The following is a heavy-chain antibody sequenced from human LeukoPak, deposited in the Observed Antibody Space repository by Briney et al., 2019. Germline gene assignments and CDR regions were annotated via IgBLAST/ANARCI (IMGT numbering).Heavy chain of an antibody. D-gene: IGHD3-9*01. CDR1: GFTFSSYS. CDR3: ARDRFDILTGSDAFDI. J-gene: IGHJ3*02. Sequence: GGSLRLSCAASGFTFSSYSMNWVRQAPGKGLEWVSSISSSSSYIYYADSVKGRFTISRDNAKNSLYLQMNSLRAEDTAVYYCARDRFDILTGSDAFDIWGQGTVVTVSS. V-gene: IGHV3-21*01. CDR2: ISSSSSYI.